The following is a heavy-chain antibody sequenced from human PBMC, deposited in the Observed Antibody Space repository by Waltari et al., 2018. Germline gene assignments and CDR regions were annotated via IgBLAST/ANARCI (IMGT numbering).Heavy chain of an antibody. CDR2: ISSSGSTI. J-gene: IGHJ3*02. V-gene: IGHV3-11*04. CDR1: GFTFSDYY. D-gene: IGHD4-17*01. CDR3: AVTTVTTKSAFDI. Sequence: QLVQSGPEVKKPGTSVTVSCKASGFTFSDYYMSWIRQAPGKGLEWVSYISSSGSTIYYADSVKGRFTISRDNAKNSLYLQMNSLRAEDTAVYYCAVTTVTTKSAFDIWGQGTMVTVSS.